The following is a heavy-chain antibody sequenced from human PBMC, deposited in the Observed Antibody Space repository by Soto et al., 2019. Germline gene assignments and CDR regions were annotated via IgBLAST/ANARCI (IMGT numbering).Heavy chain of an antibody. V-gene: IGHV4-30-4*01. CDR2: ITSRGRP. CDR1: GASVAGGSYY. D-gene: IGHD5-12*01. J-gene: IGHJ5*02. Sequence: QVQLRESGPGLVKPSQTLSLTCSVSGASVAGGSYYWSWVRQPPGKGLEWMGYITSRGRPFYNPSLTSRGTISAETSKNQLSLQLTSVTAADTAVYYCARDTYSGYDFGLWGQGTLVTVSS. CDR3: ARDTYSGYDFGL.